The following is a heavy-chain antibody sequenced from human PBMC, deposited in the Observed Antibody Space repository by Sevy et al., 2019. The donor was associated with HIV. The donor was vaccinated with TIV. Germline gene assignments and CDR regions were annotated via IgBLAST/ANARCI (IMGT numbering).Heavy chain of an antibody. V-gene: IGHV3-15*01. Sequence: GGSLRLSCAASGFTFSNVWMIWVRQAPGKGLERVGHIKSRTEGGTPDYAAPVKGRFNISRDDSKSTLYLQMNSLKTDDTAVYYCTTGGSILQHWGQGTLVTVSS. J-gene: IGHJ4*02. D-gene: IGHD2-21*01. CDR3: TTGGSILQH. CDR2: IKSRTEGGTP. CDR1: GFTFSNVW.